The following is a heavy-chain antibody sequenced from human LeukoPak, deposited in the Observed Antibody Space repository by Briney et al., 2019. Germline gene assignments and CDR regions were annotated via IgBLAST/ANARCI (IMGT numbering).Heavy chain of an antibody. V-gene: IGHV4-30-4*08. D-gene: IGHD5-24*01. CDR3: AARGDGYNSFDY. J-gene: IGHJ4*02. Sequence: SQTLSLTCTVSGGSISSGDYYWSWIRQPPGKGLEWIGYIYYSGSTYYNPSLKSRVTISADKSKNQFSLKLSSVTAADTAVYYCAARGDGYNSFDYWGQGTLVTVSS. CDR1: GGSISSGDYY. CDR2: IYYSGST.